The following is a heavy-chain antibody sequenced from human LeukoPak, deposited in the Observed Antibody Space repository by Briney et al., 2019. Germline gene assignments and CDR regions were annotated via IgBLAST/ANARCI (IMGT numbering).Heavy chain of an antibody. J-gene: IGHJ4*02. CDR1: GITIPNYA. V-gene: IGHV3-23*01. CDR3: AKDGSYSGYGDY. CDR2: ISGGGGST. D-gene: IGHD5-12*01. Sequence: QPGGSLRLSCAASGITIPNYAINWVRQAPGKGLEWVSAISGGGGSTYYADSVKGRFTLSRDNSNNTLYLQMSSLRAEDTAVYYCAKDGSYSGYGDYWGQGTLVTVSS.